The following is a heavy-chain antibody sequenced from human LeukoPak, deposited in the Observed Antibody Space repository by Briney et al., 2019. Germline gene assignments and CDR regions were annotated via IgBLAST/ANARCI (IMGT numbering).Heavy chain of an antibody. Sequence: PSETLSLTCAVYGGSFSGYYWSWIRQPPGKGLEWIGEINHSGSTNYNPSLKSRVTISVDTSKNQFSLKLSSVTAADTAVYYCARRARYFDWLGLYFDYWGQGTLVTVSS. D-gene: IGHD3-9*01. J-gene: IGHJ4*02. CDR2: INHSGST. CDR1: GGSFSGYY. V-gene: IGHV4-34*01. CDR3: ARRARYFDWLGLYFDY.